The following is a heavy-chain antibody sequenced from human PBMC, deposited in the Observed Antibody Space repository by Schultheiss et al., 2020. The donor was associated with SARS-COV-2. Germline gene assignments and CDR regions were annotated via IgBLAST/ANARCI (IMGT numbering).Heavy chain of an antibody. Sequence: SETLSLTCTVSGGSISSYYWSWIRQPAGKGLEWIGRIYTSGSTNYNPSLKSRVTMSVDTSKNQFSLKLSSVTAADTAVYYCARHAAPAWYSSSWGTMDVWGQGTTVTVSS. CDR1: GGSISSYY. CDR3: ARHAAPAWYSSSWGTMDV. D-gene: IGHD6-13*01. CDR2: IYTSGST. J-gene: IGHJ6*02. V-gene: IGHV4-4*07.